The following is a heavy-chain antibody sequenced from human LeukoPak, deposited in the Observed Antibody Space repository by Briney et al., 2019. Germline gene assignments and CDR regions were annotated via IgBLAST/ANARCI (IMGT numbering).Heavy chain of an antibody. V-gene: IGHV3-23*01. CDR1: GFTFSSYA. Sequence: GGSLRLSCAASGFTFSSYAMSWVRQAPGKGLEWVSAISGSGGSTYYADSVKGRFTISRDNAKNSLYLQMNSLRVEDTAVYYCVREAAGDYYFDYWGQGTLVTVSS. D-gene: IGHD1-26*01. CDR3: VREAAGDYYFDY. CDR2: ISGSGGST. J-gene: IGHJ4*02.